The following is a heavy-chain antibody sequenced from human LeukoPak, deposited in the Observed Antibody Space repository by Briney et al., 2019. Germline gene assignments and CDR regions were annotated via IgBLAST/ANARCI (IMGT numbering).Heavy chain of an antibody. D-gene: IGHD6-19*01. V-gene: IGHV3-43*02. Sequence: GGSLRLSCAASGFTFDDYAMHWVRQAPGKGLEWVSLISGDGGSTYYADSVKGRFTISRDNSKNSLYLQMNSLRTEDTALYYCAKDMAHSSGWHPPDYWGQGTLVTVSS. J-gene: IGHJ4*02. CDR3: AKDMAHSSGWHPPDY. CDR2: ISGDGGST. CDR1: GFTFDDYA.